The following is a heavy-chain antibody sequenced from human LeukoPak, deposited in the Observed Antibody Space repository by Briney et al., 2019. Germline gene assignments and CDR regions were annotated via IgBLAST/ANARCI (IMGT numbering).Heavy chain of an antibody. Sequence: GGSLRLFCVGSGFTFSSYWMSWVRQAPGKGLEWVANIKQDGSEKHYVDSVRGRFTISRDNAKNSLYLQMNSLRAEDTAVYYCARDKGADEGSKFDYWGQGTLVTVSS. CDR2: IKQDGSEK. J-gene: IGHJ4*02. CDR1: GFTFSSYW. V-gene: IGHV3-7*03. CDR3: ARDKGADEGSKFDY. D-gene: IGHD1-26*01.